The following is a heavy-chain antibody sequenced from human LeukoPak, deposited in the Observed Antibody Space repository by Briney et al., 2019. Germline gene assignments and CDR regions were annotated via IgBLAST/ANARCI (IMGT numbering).Heavy chain of an antibody. CDR1: GFRFSSYW. D-gene: IGHD1-26*01. CDR3: ARSGSRTNFDY. V-gene: IGHV5-51*01. CDR2: IYPDDSDT. J-gene: IGHJ4*02. Sequence: GESLKISCQGSGFRFSSYWIGWVRQMPGKGLEWMGIIYPDDSDTRYSPSFQGQVTVSADKSISTAYLQWSSLKASDTAMYYCARSGSRTNFDYWGQGTLVTVSS.